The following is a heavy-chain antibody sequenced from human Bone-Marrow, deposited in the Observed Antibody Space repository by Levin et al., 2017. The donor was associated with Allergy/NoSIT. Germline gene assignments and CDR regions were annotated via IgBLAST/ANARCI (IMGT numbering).Heavy chain of an antibody. CDR1: GGSISGHSYY. Sequence: SETLSLTCNVSGGSISGHSYYYNWIRQHPGKGLEWIGHIYKTGSTSYNPSLKSRVTISVDTSKNQFALTLDLVTAADTAVYYCATGGAVATPWFDSWGQGTLVFVSS. D-gene: IGHD5-24*01. V-gene: IGHV4-31*03. CDR2: IYKTGST. J-gene: IGHJ5*01. CDR3: ATGGAVATPWFDS.